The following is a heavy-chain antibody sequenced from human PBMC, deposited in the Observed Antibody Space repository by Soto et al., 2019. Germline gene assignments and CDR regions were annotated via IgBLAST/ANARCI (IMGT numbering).Heavy chain of an antibody. CDR2: ISYDGSNK. Sequence: QVQLVESGGGVVQPGRSLRLSCAASGFTFSSYAMHWVRQAPGKGLEWVAVISYDGSNKYYADSVKGRFTISRDNSKNXLYLQKNSLRAEDTAVYYCASGGREHQPGNNWFDPWGQGTLVTVSS. J-gene: IGHJ5*02. D-gene: IGHD2-15*01. V-gene: IGHV3-30-3*01. CDR1: GFTFSSYA. CDR3: ASGGREHQPGNNWFDP.